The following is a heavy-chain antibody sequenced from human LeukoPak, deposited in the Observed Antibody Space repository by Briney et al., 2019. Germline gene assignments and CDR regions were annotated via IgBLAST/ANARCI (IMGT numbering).Heavy chain of an antibody. J-gene: IGHJ3*02. D-gene: IGHD3/OR15-3a*01. CDR2: IYTSGST. CDR3: ARVSALGHAFDI. Sequence: SETLSLTCTVSGGSISSYYWSWIRQPAGKGLEWIRRIYTSGSTNYNPSLKSRVTMSVDTSKNQFSLKLSSVTAADTAVYYCARVSALGHAFDIWGQGTMVTVSS. V-gene: IGHV4-4*07. CDR1: GGSISSYY.